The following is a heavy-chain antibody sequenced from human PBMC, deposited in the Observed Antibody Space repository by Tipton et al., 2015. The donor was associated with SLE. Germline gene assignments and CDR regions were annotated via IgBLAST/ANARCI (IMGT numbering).Heavy chain of an antibody. D-gene: IGHD3-16*01. J-gene: IGHJ4*02. CDR2: MYSGGSA. CDR1: GASMRSSY. Sequence: TLSLTCTVSGASMRSSYWSWIRQPPGKGLEWTASMYSGGSANYNPSLKTRVNISVDTSRNQLSLRLSSVTAADTAMYYCAREQDHGGGFDYWGQGTLVTVSS. CDR3: AREQDHGGGFDY. V-gene: IGHV4-59*01.